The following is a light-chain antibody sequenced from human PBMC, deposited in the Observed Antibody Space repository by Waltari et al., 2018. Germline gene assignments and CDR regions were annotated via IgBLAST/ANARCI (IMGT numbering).Light chain of an antibody. V-gene: IGLV2-14*01. Sequence: QSALTQPASVSGSPGPSLTISCTGTSNHVGGYGSVSWYQQYPGKAPKLIIYEVSYRPSGISTRFSGSKSGNTASLTISGLQAEDEADYYCSSHTATVPHVFGTGTRVTVV. CDR3: SSHTATVPHV. CDR1: SNHVGGYGS. J-gene: IGLJ1*01. CDR2: EVS.